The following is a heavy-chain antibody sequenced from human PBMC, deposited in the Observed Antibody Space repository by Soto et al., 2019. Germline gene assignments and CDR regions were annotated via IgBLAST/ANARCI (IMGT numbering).Heavy chain of an antibody. V-gene: IGHV4-4*02. CDR3: ARGANYDCWSGYPNWFDP. D-gene: IGHD3-3*01. CDR2: IYHSGST. J-gene: IGHJ5*02. CDR1: GGSISRSHW. Sequence: QVQLQASGPGLVKPSGTLSLTCAVSGGSISRSHWWSWVRQPPGKGLEWLGEIYHSGSTNYNPSLKGRGTRSVDKSKNQFAPKLSSGTAADTAVDYWARGANYDCWSGYPNWFDPWGQGTLVTVAS.